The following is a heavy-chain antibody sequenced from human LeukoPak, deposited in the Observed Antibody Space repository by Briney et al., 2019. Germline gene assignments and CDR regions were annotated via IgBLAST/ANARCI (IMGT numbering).Heavy chain of an antibody. CDR3: AREIWGICSSTSCYDDDY. CDR2: ISSTGGTT. J-gene: IGHJ4*02. CDR1: GFTFSSYA. D-gene: IGHD2-2*01. V-gene: IGHV3-23*01. Sequence: GGSLRLSCAASGFTFSSYAMSWVRQAPEKGLEWVSSISSTGGTTYYADSVKGRFTISRDNSKNTLYLQMNSLRAEDTAVYYCAREIWGICSSTSCYDDDYWGQGTLVTVSS.